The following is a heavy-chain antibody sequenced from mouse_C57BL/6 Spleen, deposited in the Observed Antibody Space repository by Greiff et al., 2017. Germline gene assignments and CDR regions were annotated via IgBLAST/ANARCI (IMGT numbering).Heavy chain of an antibody. CDR3: ARYPNYYSSSPYFDY. Sequence: QVQLQQPGAELVRPGTSVKLSCKASGYTFTSYWMHWVKQRPGPGLEWIGVIDPSDSYTNYNQKFKGKATLTVDTSSSTAYMQLSSLTSEDSAVYYCARYPNYYSSSPYFDYWGQGTTLTVSS. V-gene: IGHV1-59*01. CDR2: IDPSDSYT. J-gene: IGHJ2*01. D-gene: IGHD1-1*01. CDR1: GYTFTSYW.